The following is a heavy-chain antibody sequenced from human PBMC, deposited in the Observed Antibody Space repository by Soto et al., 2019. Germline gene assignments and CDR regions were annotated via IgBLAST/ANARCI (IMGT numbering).Heavy chain of an antibody. CDR3: ARGVTVFGVVSRFWLDP. D-gene: IGHD3-3*01. CDR1: GASISTGDYY. V-gene: IGHV4-30-4*01. Sequence: QVLLQESGPGLVRPSETLSLSCTVSGASISTGDYYWSWVRQPPGKGLEWIGYIYYSGFTYYNPSLKSRVTMSMDTSKNQFSLKLTSVTAADTAVYFWARGVTVFGVVSRFWLDPWGQGTLVTVSS. J-gene: IGHJ5*02. CDR2: IYYSGFT.